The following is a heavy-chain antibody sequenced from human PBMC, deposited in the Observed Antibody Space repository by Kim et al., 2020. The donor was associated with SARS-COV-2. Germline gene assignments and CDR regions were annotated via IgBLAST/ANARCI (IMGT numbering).Heavy chain of an antibody. J-gene: IGHJ4*02. CDR1: GYTLTELS. D-gene: IGHD6-13*01. CDR3: ATAGSWYSTSNFDY. Sequence: ASVKVSCKVSGYTLTELSMHWVRQAPGKGLEWMGGFDPEDGETIYAQKFQGRVTMTEDTSTDTAYMELSSLRSEDTAVYYCATAGSWYSTSNFDYWGQGTLVTVSS. V-gene: IGHV1-24*01. CDR2: FDPEDGET.